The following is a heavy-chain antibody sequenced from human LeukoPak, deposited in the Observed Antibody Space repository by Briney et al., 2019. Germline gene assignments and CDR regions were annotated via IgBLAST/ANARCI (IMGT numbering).Heavy chain of an antibody. CDR1: GFTVSNNY. D-gene: IGHD6-6*01. CDR2: IYTGVST. J-gene: IGHJ6*03. Sequence: PGGSLRLSCAASGFTVSNNYMSWVRQAPGKGLEWVSVIYTGVSTYYADSVKGRFAISRDNSKNTLYLQTNSLRAEDTGVYYCARVRPHPIIDVWGKGTTVTVSS. CDR3: ARVRPHPIIDV. V-gene: IGHV3-53*01.